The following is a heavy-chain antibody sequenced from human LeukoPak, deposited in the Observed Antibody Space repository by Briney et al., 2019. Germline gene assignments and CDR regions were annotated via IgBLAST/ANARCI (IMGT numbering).Heavy chain of an antibody. J-gene: IGHJ4*02. CDR3: VRELSRDSSR. Sequence: PGGSLRLSCAASGFTFSSYEMNWVRQVPGKGLVWLSCIKTDGSSTDYADSVKGRFTISRDNAKNTLYLQMNSLRGEDTAVYYCVRELSRDSSRWGQGTLVTVSS. CDR1: GFTFSSYE. V-gene: IGHV3-74*01. CDR2: IKTDGSST. D-gene: IGHD3-22*01.